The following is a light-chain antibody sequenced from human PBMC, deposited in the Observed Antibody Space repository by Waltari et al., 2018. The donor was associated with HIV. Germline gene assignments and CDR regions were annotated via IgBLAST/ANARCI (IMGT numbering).Light chain of an antibody. CDR1: SSDVGGYNY. CDR3: SSYTSSSTVV. CDR2: EGS. J-gene: IGLJ2*01. V-gene: IGLV2-14*01. Sequence: QSALTQPASVSGSPGQSITISCTGTSSDVGGYNYVSGYHQHPGKAPKLRIYEGSNRPSGVSTLFSGSKSGNTASLTISGLQAEDEADYYCSSYTSSSTVVFGGGTKLTVL.